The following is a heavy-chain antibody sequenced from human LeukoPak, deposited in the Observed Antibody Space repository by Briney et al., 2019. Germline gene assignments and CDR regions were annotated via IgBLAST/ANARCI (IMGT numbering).Heavy chain of an antibody. CDR2: IVVGSGNT. Sequence: ASVKVSCKASGFTFTSSAMQWVRQARGQRLEWIGWIVVGSGNTNYAQKFQERVTITRDMSTSTAYMELSSLRCEDTAVYYCAAHLEMATIIDAFDIWGQGTMVTVSS. CDR3: AAHLEMATIIDAFDI. V-gene: IGHV1-58*02. J-gene: IGHJ3*02. CDR1: GFTFTSSA. D-gene: IGHD5-24*01.